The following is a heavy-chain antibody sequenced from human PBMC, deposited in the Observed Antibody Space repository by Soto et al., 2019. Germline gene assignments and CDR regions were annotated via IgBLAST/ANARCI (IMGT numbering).Heavy chain of an antibody. CDR2: IVPIVETS. D-gene: IGHD5-12*01. Sequence: QVQLVQSGAEVRQPASSVKVSCKTSGGTFSSYAISWVRQAPGQGLEWMGGIVPIVETSTYAQKFQGRVTVTAGESTSTDYMELSSLRSDDTAIYYCVRVVAIPGYPDNWGQGTLVTVSS. V-gene: IGHV1-69*12. CDR3: VRVVAIPGYPDN. J-gene: IGHJ4*02. CDR1: GGTFSSYA.